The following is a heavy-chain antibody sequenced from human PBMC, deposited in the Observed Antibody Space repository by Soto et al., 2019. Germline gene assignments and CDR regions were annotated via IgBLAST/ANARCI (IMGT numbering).Heavy chain of an antibody. D-gene: IGHD4-17*01. V-gene: IGHV4-39*01. J-gene: IGHJ2*01. CDR3: ARHGGPTGATYWYFDL. CDR1: GGSISSSSYY. Sequence: PSETLSPPCTVSGGSISSSSYYWGWIRQTPGKGWEWIGRIYYSGSTYYNSSLKGRVTISVDTSKNQFSLKLSSVTAADTAVYYCARHGGPTGATYWYFDLWGRGTLVTVSS. CDR2: IYYSGST.